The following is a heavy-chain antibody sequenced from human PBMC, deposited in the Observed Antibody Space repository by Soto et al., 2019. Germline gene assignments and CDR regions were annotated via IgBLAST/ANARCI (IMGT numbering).Heavy chain of an antibody. J-gene: IGHJ4*02. D-gene: IGHD6-19*01. V-gene: IGHV3-53*01. CDR1: GFTVSGSY. Sequence: GGSLRLSCAASGFTVSGSYLSWVRQAPGKGLEWVSSFDSGGSTYYADSVKGRFTISRDNSKNTLHLQMNSLRAEDTAVYYCARGRGWCDYWGQGTLVTVSS. CDR3: ARGRGWCDY. CDR2: FDSGGST.